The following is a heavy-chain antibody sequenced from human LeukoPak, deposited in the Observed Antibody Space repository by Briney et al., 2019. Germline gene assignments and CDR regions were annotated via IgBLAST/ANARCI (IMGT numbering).Heavy chain of an antibody. CDR2: ISWNSGSI. D-gene: IGHD3-22*01. J-gene: IGHJ3*02. V-gene: IGHV3-9*01. CDR3: AKDMWRGYYDNGGAFDI. CDR1: GFTFDDYA. Sequence: GRSLRLSCAASGFTFDDYAMHCVRQAPGKGLEWVSGISWNSGSIGYADSVNGRFTISRDNAKNSLYLQMNSLRAEDTALYYCAKDMWRGYYDNGGAFDIWGQRTIVTVSS.